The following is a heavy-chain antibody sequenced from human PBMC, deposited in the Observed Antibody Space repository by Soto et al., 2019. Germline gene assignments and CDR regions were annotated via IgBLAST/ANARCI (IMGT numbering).Heavy chain of an antibody. J-gene: IGHJ3*02. CDR1: GFTFCSYE. CDR2: ISSSGSTI. D-gene: IGHD2-2*01. V-gene: IGHV3-48*03. CDR3: ARDLPYCSSTSCYDAFDI. Sequence: GGSLRLSCAASGFTFCSYEMNWVRQAPGKGLEWVSYISSSGSTIYYADSVKGRFTISRDNAKNSLYLQMNSLRAEDTAVYYCARDLPYCSSTSCYDAFDIWGQGTMVTVSS.